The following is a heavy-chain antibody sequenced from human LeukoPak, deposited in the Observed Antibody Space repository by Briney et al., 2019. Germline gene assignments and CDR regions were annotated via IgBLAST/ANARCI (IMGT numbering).Heavy chain of an antibody. CDR1: GFTFSTYT. D-gene: IGHD2-8*01. Sequence: PGGSRRLSCAASGFTFSTYTLHWVRQAPGKGLQWVAVISYDGSNKYYAESVKGRFTISRDNSKNTLYLQMNSLRAEDTAVYYCARSNGVDGGADYWGQGTLVTVSS. J-gene: IGHJ4*02. V-gene: IGHV3-30-3*01. CDR3: ARSNGVDGGADY. CDR2: ISYDGSNK.